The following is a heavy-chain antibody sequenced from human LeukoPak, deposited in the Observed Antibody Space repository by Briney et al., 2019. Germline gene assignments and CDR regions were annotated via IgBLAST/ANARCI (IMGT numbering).Heavy chain of an antibody. V-gene: IGHV4-34*01. J-gene: IGHJ6*02. CDR3: ARALVRGVSRYYYYGMDV. CDR1: GGSFSGYY. CDR2: INHSGST. D-gene: IGHD3-10*01. Sequence: SGTLSLTCAVYGGSFSGYYWSWIRQPPGKGLEWIGEINHSGSTNYNPSLKSRVTISVDTSKSQFSLKLSSVTAADTAAYYCARALVRGVSRYYYYGMDVWGQGTTVTVSS.